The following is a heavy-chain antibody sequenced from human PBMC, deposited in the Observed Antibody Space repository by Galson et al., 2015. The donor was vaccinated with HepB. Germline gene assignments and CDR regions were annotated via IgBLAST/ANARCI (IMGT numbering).Heavy chain of an antibody. CDR2: IRSKAYGGTT. D-gene: IGHD4-17*01. Sequence: SLRLSCAASGFTFGDYAMSWFRQAPGKGLEWVGFIRSKAYGGTTEYAASVKGRFTISRDDSKSIAYLQMNSLKTEDTAVYYCTRDPQPHGDYASLQVYWGQGTLVTVSS. V-gene: IGHV3-49*03. CDR1: GFTFGDYA. CDR3: TRDPQPHGDYASLQVY. J-gene: IGHJ4*02.